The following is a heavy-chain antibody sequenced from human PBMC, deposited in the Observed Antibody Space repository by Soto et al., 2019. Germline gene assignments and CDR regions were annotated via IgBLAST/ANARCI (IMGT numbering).Heavy chain of an antibody. CDR3: AKAIEGAWEPNDY. D-gene: IGHD1-26*01. Sequence: EVQLLESGGGVVQPGGSLRLSCAASGFTFSNCALKWVRQAPGEGLEWVSDISRAGSNIYYADSVKGRFTISRDNSKNTLFLQMNSLRAEDTALYYCAKAIEGAWEPNDYWGQGTLVTVSS. J-gene: IGHJ4*02. V-gene: IGHV3-23*01. CDR1: GFTFSNCA. CDR2: ISRAGSNI.